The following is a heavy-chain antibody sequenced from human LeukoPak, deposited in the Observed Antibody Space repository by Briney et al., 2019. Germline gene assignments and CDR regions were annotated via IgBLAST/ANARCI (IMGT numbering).Heavy chain of an antibody. CDR3: TRASISSTPYYFDY. CDR2: IRNKANSYTT. J-gene: IGHJ4*02. D-gene: IGHD5-12*01. V-gene: IGHV3-72*01. CDR1: GFTFSDHY. Sequence: GGSLRLSCAASGFTFSDHYMDWVRQAPGKGLEWVCRIRNKANSYTTEYAASVKGRFTVSRDDSKNSLFLQMLSLKTEDTAMYYCTRASISSTPYYFDYWGQGALVTVSS.